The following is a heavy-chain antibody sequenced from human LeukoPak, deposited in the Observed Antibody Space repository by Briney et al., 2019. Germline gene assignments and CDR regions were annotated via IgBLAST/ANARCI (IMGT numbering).Heavy chain of an antibody. CDR2: ISSSSSYI. CDR1: GFTFSSYS. CDR3: ARMVTGYYFGY. J-gene: IGHJ4*02. Sequence: GGSLRLSCAASGFTFSSYSMNWVRQAPGKGLEWVSSISSSSSYIYYADSVKGRFTISRDNAKNSLYLQMNSLRAEDTAVYYCARMVTGYYFGYWGQGTLVTVSS. D-gene: IGHD4-23*01. V-gene: IGHV3-21*01.